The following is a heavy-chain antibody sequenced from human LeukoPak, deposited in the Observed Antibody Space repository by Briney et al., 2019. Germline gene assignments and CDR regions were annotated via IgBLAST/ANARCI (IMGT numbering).Heavy chain of an antibody. CDR3: ARALAAAGPGWFDP. V-gene: IGHV3-30*04. Sequence: GRSLRLSCAASGFTFSSYAMHWVRQAPGKGLEWVAVISYDGSNKYYADSVKGRFTISRDNSKNTLYLQMDSLRAEDTAVYYCARALAAAGPGWFDPWGQGTLVTVSS. D-gene: IGHD6-13*01. CDR2: ISYDGSNK. J-gene: IGHJ5*02. CDR1: GFTFSSYA.